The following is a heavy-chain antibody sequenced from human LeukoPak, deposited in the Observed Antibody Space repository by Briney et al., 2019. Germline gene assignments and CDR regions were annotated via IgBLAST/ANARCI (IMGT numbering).Heavy chain of an antibody. D-gene: IGHD3-16*01. CDR1: GGSISSYY. V-gene: IGHV4-59*08. CDR3: ARHKGGSRLYSSNWFDP. J-gene: IGHJ5*02. CDR2: IYYSGST. Sequence: SETLSLTCTGSGGSISSYYWSWIRQPPGKGLEWIGYIYYSGSTNYNPSLKSRVTISVDTSKNQFSLKLSSVTAADTAVYYCARHKGGSRLYSSNWFDPWGQGTLVTVSS.